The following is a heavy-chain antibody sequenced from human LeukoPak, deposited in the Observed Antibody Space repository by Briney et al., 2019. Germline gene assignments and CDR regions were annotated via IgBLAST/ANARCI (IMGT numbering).Heavy chain of an antibody. J-gene: IGHJ4*02. CDR3: ARANSSGWYFDY. V-gene: IGHV4-59*12. CDR1: GGSISSYY. Sequence: SETLSLTCTVSGGSISSYYWSWIRQPPGKGLEWIGYIYYSGSTNYNPSLKSRVTISVDTSKNQFSLKLSSVTAADTAVYYCARANSSGWYFDYWGQGTLVTVSS. D-gene: IGHD6-19*01. CDR2: IYYSGST.